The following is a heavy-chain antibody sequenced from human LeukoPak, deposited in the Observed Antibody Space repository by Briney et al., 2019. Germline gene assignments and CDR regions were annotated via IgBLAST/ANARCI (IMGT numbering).Heavy chain of an antibody. V-gene: IGHV3-30-3*01. CDR1: GFTFSSYA. CDR3: ASHYGSGNYPFDY. CDR2: ISYDGSNK. J-gene: IGHJ4*02. Sequence: GGSLRLSCAASGFTFSSYAMHWVRQAPGKGLEWVAVISYDGSNKYYADSVKGRFTISRDNSMNTLYLQMNSLRAEDTAVYYCASHYGSGNYPFDYWGQGTLVTVSS. D-gene: IGHD3-10*01.